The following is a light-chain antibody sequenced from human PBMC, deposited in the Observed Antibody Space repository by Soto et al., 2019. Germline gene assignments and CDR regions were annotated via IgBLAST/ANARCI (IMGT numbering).Light chain of an antibody. CDR3: CSHAGSGTLV. CDR1: SSDVGKYKF. V-gene: IGLV2-23*01. CDR2: EGT. J-gene: IGLJ3*02. Sequence: QSVLTQPASVSGSPGQSISISCTGTSSDVGKYKFVSWYQQHPGKAPKLIIDEGTKRPSGVSNRFSGSKSGNTASLTISGLQAEDEADYYCCSHAGSGTLVFGGGTKLTVL.